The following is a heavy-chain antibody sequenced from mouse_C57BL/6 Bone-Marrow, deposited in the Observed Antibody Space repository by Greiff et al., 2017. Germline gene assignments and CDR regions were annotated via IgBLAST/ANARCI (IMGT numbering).Heavy chain of an antibody. CDR3: TTPGFITTVVPFAY. J-gene: IGHJ3*01. Sequence: VQLQQSGAELVRPGASVKLSCTASGFNIKDYYMHWVKQRPEQGLEWIGRIDPEDGDTEYAPKFPGKATMTADTSSNPAYLQLSSLTSEDTAVYYCTTPGFITTVVPFAYWGQGTLVTVSA. D-gene: IGHD1-1*01. V-gene: IGHV14-1*01. CDR2: IDPEDGDT. CDR1: GFNIKDYY.